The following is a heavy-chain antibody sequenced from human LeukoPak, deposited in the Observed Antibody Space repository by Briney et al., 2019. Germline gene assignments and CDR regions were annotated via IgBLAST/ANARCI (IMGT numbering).Heavy chain of an antibody. D-gene: IGHD6-6*01. J-gene: IGHJ3*02. CDR1: GGPISGSY. CDR3: ARHRAYSYSSPFDI. V-gene: IGHV4-59*08. CDR2: IYYSGST. Sequence: SETLSLTCTVSGGPISGSYWSWIRQPPGRGLEWIGYIYYSGSTNSNASLKSRVTIFVDPSKNQFSLRLSSVTAADTAVYYCARHRAYSYSSPFDIWGQGTMVTVSS.